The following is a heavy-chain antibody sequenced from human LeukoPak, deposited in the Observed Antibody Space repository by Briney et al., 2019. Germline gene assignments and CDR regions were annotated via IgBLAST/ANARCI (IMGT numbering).Heavy chain of an antibody. CDR3: ARARSGYSGYDQDDAFDI. CDR2: IYHSGST. Sequence: SETLSLTCAVSGYSISSGYYWGWIRQPPGKGLEWIGSIYHSGSTYYNPSLKSRVTISVDTSKNQFSLKLSSVTAADTAVYYCARARSGYSGYDQDDAFDIWGQGTMVTVS. J-gene: IGHJ3*02. V-gene: IGHV4-38-2*01. CDR1: GYSISSGYY. D-gene: IGHD5-12*01.